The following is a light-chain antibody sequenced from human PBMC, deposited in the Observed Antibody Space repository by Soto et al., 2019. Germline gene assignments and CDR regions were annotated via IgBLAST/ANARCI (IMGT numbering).Light chain of an antibody. CDR3: QESYITPLT. Sequence: DIQMTQSPSTLSASFGDRVTITCRASQSVSNWLAWYQQKPGKAPNLLIYDASSLESGVPSRFSGSGSGTDFTLTISSLQPEDFATYYCQESYITPLTFGGGTKVDI. CDR2: DAS. J-gene: IGKJ4*01. CDR1: QSVSNW. V-gene: IGKV1-39*01.